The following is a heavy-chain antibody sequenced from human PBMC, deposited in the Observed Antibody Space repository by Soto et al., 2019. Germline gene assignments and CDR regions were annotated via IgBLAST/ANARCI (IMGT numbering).Heavy chain of an antibody. V-gene: IGHV1-2*02. Sequence: VSCKASGYTFAGYYMHWVRQAPGQGLEWMGWINPNSGDTKYAQKFQGRVTMTRDTSTRTAYMEVSRLTSDDTAVYYCARSLSTIGGRPDSWGQGTLVTVSS. CDR1: GYTFAGYY. CDR2: INPNSGDT. CDR3: ARSLSTIGGRPDS. J-gene: IGHJ4*02. D-gene: IGHD6-6*01.